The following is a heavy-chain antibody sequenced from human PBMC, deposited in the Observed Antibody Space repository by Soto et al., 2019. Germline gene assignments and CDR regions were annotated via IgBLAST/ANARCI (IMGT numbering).Heavy chain of an antibody. Sequence: QVQLQESGPGLVKPSETLSLTCTVSGGSISSYYWSWIRQPPGKGLEWIGYIYYSGSTNYNPSLKSRVTISVDTSKNQFSLKLSSVTAADTAFYYCARGDCSGGTCYLGYYYMVVWGKGTTVTVSS. CDR2: IYYSGST. CDR3: ARGDCSGGTCYLGYYYMVV. CDR1: GGSISSYY. D-gene: IGHD2-15*01. V-gene: IGHV4-59*01. J-gene: IGHJ6*03.